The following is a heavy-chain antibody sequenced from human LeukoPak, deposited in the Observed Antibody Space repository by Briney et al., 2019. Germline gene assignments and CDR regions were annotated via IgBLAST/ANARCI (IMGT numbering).Heavy chain of an antibody. Sequence: GASVKVSCKASGYTFTSYGISWVRQAPGQGLEWMGWISAYNGNTNYAQKLQGRVTMTTDTSTSTAYMELRSLRSDDTAVYYCARVSTIFGVVPGKGFDPWGQGTLVTVSS. D-gene: IGHD3-3*01. V-gene: IGHV1-18*01. CDR1: GYTFTSYG. CDR2: ISAYNGNT. J-gene: IGHJ5*02. CDR3: ARVSTIFGVVPGKGFDP.